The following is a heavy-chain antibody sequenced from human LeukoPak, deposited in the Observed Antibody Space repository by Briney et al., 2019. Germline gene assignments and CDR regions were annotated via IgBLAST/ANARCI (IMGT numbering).Heavy chain of an antibody. CDR1: GFTFSSYS. CDR2: ISSSSSYI. D-gene: IGHD1-26*01. Sequence: GGSLRLSCAASGFTFSSYSMNWVRQAPGKGLEWVSCISSSSSYIYYADSVKGRFTTSRDNAKNSLYLQMNSLRAEDTAVYYCARDVRGVGATYPFYYYYYMDVWGKGTTVTVSS. CDR3: ARDVRGVGATYPFYYYYYMDV. V-gene: IGHV3-21*01. J-gene: IGHJ6*03.